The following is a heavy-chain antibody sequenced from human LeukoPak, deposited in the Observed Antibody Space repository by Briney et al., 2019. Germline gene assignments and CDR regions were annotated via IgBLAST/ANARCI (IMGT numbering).Heavy chain of an antibody. V-gene: IGHV3-7*01. CDR2: LKQDGSDR. Sequence: GGSLRLSCGVSGFSVTSYWMSWVRQAPGKGLEWVASLKQDGSDRYYVDSVKGRFTISRDNAQNSLYLQINSLRAEDTAVYYCARIPYGSSSGAFDIWGQGTMVTVSS. CDR1: GFSVTSYW. J-gene: IGHJ3*02. D-gene: IGHD6-19*01. CDR3: ARIPYGSSSGAFDI.